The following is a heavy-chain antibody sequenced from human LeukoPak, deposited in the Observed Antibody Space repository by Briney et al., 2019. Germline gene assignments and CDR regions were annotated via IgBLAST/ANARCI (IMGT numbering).Heavy chain of an antibody. V-gene: IGHV1-46*01. CDR3: ATVTWIQLESYFDY. CDR2: LDPSDGST. Sequence: ASVKVSCKASGNTFTSHYLHWVRQAPGQGLEWMGILDPSDGSTTYAQNFQGRVTMTRDTSTNTLYMDLSSLRSDDTAVYYCATVTWIQLESYFDYWGQGTLVTVSS. D-gene: IGHD5-18*01. J-gene: IGHJ4*02. CDR1: GNTFTSHY.